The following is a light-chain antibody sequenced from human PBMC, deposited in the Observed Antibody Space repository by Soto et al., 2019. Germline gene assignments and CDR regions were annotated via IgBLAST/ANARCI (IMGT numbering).Light chain of an antibody. J-gene: IGLJ2*01. Sequence: QAVVTQPPSVSGAPGQRVTISCTGSNSNIGGGYDVHWYQQLPGTGPKLLIDGSTSRPSGVPDRFSGSKSGTSASLVITGLQAEDEADYHCQSYDSSPSGPVFGGGTKVTVL. V-gene: IGLV1-40*01. CDR1: NSNIGGGYD. CDR3: QSYDSSPSGPV. CDR2: GST.